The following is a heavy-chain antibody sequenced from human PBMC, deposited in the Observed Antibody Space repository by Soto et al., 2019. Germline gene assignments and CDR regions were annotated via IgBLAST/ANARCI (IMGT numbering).Heavy chain of an antibody. Sequence: EVQLVESGGGLIQPGGSLRLSCAASGFTVSSNFMTWVRQAPGKGLEWVSNIHRGGTTYYADAVRGRFSVSRDNSKNALFLQMNSVRVEDTAVYFCTRGAGNSWVYEYGMDVWGQGTAVTVSS. D-gene: IGHD6-13*01. CDR3: TRGAGNSWVYEYGMDV. CDR1: GFTVSSNF. J-gene: IGHJ6*02. V-gene: IGHV3-53*01. CDR2: IHRGGTT.